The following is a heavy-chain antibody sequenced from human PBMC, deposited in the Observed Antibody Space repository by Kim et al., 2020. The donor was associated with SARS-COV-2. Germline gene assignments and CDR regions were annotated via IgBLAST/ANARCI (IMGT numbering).Heavy chain of an antibody. D-gene: IGHD3-16*01. CDR3: AGGGWYGMDI. CDR2: VATSGDT. V-gene: IGHV3-13*01. CDR1: GINFSGYG. Sequence: GGSLRLSCVASGINFSGYGMHWVRQATGKGLEWVSTVATSGDTFYGDSVKGRSTISRENAKSSLYLQINSLTAGDTAVYYCAGGGWYGMDIWGQGTTVTVSS. J-gene: IGHJ6*02.